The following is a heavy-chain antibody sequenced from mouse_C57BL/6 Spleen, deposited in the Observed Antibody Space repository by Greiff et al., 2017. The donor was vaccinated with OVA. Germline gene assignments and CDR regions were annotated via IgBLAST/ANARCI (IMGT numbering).Heavy chain of an antibody. V-gene: IGHV3-8*01. CDR1: GYSITSDY. D-gene: IGHD1-1*01. CDR2: ISYSGST. Sequence: DVMLVESGPGLAKPSQTLSLTCSVTGYSITSDYWNWIRKFPGNKLEYIGYISYSGSTYYNPSLKSRISITRDTSKNQYYLQLNSVTTEDTATYYCARGDYEHYYAMDYWGQGTSVTVSS. CDR3: ARGDYEHYYAMDY. J-gene: IGHJ4*01.